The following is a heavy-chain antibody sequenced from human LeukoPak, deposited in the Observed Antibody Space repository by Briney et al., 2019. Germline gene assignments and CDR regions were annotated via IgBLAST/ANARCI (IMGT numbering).Heavy chain of an antibody. CDR1: GGSISSYY. CDR2: MFYNVST. V-gene: IGHV4-59*08. Sequence: SETLSLTCTVFGGSISSYYWNWIRQSPGKGVEWIAYMFYNVSTNYSPSLKSRVTISVDTSKNQFSLRLISVTAADTAVYFCARQGSGRAFDIWGQGTMVTVSS. CDR3: ARQGSGRAFDI. J-gene: IGHJ3*02.